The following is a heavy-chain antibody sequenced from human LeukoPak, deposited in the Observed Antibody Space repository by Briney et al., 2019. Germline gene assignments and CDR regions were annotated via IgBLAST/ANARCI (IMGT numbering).Heavy chain of an antibody. Sequence: ASVKVSCKASGYIFISHDINWVRRAAGQGVEWIGWMNPNSGNTGYAQKFQGRVTMTANISLNTAYMDLSSLRSEDTAVYYCARPLREGDFDFNYWGQGTQVIVSS. CDR1: GYIFISHD. D-gene: IGHD2-21*01. CDR2: MNPNSGNT. J-gene: IGHJ4*02. V-gene: IGHV1-8*01. CDR3: ARPLREGDFDFNY.